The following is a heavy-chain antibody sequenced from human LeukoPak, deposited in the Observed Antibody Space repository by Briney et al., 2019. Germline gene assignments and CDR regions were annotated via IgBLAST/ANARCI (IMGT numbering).Heavy chain of an antibody. Sequence: GGSLRLSCAASGFTLSNAWMSWVRQAPGKGLEWVGRIKSKSDGVITHYAAPVKGRFTISRDDSKNTLYLQMNSLKTEDTAVYYCTTVGYCSGGSCYSAGYYYGMDVWGQGTTVSVSS. CDR2: IKSKSDGVIT. J-gene: IGHJ6*02. D-gene: IGHD2-15*01. CDR3: TTVGYCSGGSCYSAGYYYGMDV. CDR1: GFTLSNAW. V-gene: IGHV3-15*01.